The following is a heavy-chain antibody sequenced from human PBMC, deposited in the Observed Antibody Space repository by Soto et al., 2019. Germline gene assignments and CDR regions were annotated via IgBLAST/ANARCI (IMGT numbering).Heavy chain of an antibody. CDR1: GGSISSSSYY. Sequence: SETLSLTCTVSGGSISSSSYYWGWIRQPPGKGLEWIGSIYYSGSTYYNPSLKSRVTISVDTSKNQFSLKLSSVTAADTAVYYCATLLGDIVVEVAAKGAYYFDYWGQGTLVTVSS. CDR2: IYYSGST. V-gene: IGHV4-39*01. CDR3: ATLLGDIVVEVAAKGAYYFDY. D-gene: IGHD2-15*01. J-gene: IGHJ4*02.